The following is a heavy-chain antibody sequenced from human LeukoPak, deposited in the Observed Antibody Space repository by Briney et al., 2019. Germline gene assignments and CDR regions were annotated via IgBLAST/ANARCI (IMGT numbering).Heavy chain of an antibody. D-gene: IGHD3-10*01. J-gene: IGHJ4*02. CDR3: ARVPNYYGSEAFDY. CDR2: IHDGGST. CDR1: GDSISNINW. Sequence: SETLSLTCAVSGDSISNINWWWSWVRQPPGKGLEWIGEIHDGGSTTYHPSLKSRVTISVDKSKNQFSLTLTSVTAADTAVYYCARVPNYYGSEAFDYWGQGTLVTVSS. V-gene: IGHV4-4*02.